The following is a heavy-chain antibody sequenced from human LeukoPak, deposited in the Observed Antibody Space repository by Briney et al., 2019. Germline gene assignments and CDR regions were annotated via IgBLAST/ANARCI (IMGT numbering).Heavy chain of an antibody. CDR2: ISGSGGST. D-gene: IGHD6-6*01. J-gene: IGHJ4*02. CDR1: GFTFSSYA. V-gene: IGHV3-23*01. Sequence: PGGSLRLSCAASGFTFSSYAMIWVRQAPGKGLEWVSAISGSGGSTYYADSVKGRFTISRDNSKNTLYLQMNSLRAEDTAVYYCAKMIFSSSSVSSDYWGQGTLVTVSS. CDR3: AKMIFSSSSVSSDY.